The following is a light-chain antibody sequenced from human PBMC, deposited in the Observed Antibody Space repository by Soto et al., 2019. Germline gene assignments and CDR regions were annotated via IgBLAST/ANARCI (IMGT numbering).Light chain of an antibody. CDR2: EGS. J-gene: IGLJ3*02. Sequence: QSVLTQPASVSGSPGQSITISCTGTSSDVGSYNLVSWYQQHPGKAPKLMIYEGSKRPSGVSNRFSGSKSGNTASLTISGLQAEDEADYYCCSYAGGSTFVFGGGTKLTVL. CDR1: SSDVGSYNL. CDR3: CSYAGGSTFV. V-gene: IGLV2-23*03.